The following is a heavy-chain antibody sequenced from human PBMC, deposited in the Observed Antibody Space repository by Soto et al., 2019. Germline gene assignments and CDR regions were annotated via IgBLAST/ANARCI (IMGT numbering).Heavy chain of an antibody. CDR2: IYYSGST. J-gene: IGHJ4*02. Sequence: QVQLQESGPGLVKPSQTLSLTCTVSGGSISSGDYYWSWIRQPPGKGLEWIGYIYYSGSTYYNPSLKSRVTIXXDXSXXQFSLKLSSVTAADTAVYYCARSSVPSSGWSSSVYWGQGTLVTVSS. CDR3: ARSSVPSSGWSSSVY. V-gene: IGHV4-30-4*01. D-gene: IGHD6-19*01. CDR1: GGSISSGDYY.